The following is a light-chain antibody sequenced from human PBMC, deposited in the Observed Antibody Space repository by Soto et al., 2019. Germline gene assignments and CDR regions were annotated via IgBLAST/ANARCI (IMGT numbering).Light chain of an antibody. J-gene: IGKJ1*01. CDR1: QSVSSSY. V-gene: IGKV3-20*01. Sequence: EIVLTQSPGTLSLSPGERATLSCRASQSVSSSYLAWYQQKPGQAPRLLIYDASSGATGIPDRFSGSGSGTDFTLTISRLEPEDFAMYYCQHYGSSRTFGQGTKVDIK. CDR3: QHYGSSRT. CDR2: DAS.